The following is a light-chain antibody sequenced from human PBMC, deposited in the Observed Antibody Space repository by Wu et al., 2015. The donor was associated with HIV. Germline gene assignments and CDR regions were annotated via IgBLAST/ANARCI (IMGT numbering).Light chain of an antibody. V-gene: IGKV1-27*01. J-gene: IGKJ1*01. CDR3: QKYNTAPWT. CDR2: AAS. Sequence: DIHMTQSPSSLSASVGDRVTLTCRASQTIDTYLNWYQQKPGKAPKLLIYAASTLQSGVPSRFSGSGSGTDFTLTISSLQPEDVATYYCQKYNTAPWTFGQGTKVEMK. CDR1: QTIDTY.